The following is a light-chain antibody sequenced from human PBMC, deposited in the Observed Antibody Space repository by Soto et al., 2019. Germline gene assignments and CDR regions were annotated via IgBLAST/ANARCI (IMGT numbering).Light chain of an antibody. Sequence: EIFLTQSPDTLSLSPGERATLTCRASQSVTNYIAWYQQRPGQAPRLLIYDASNRATGVPARFSGSRSGTDFTLTISSLQSEDFAVYYCQQYNNWPQTFGQGTKVDI. J-gene: IGKJ1*01. CDR2: DAS. CDR1: QSVTNY. CDR3: QQYNNWPQT. V-gene: IGKV3-11*01.